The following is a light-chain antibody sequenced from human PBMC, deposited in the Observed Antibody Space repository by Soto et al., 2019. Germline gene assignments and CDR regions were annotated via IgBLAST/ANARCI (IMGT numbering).Light chain of an antibody. Sequence: QSALTQPASVSGSPGQSITISCTGTSSDVGGYDYVSWYQQHPDKAPKLIIFEVRNRPSGVSSRFSGSKSGNTASLTISGLQTEDEADYYCSSYTRSGPVFGGGTQLTVL. CDR2: EVR. CDR3: SSYTRSGPV. V-gene: IGLV2-14*01. CDR1: SSDVGGYDY. J-gene: IGLJ2*01.